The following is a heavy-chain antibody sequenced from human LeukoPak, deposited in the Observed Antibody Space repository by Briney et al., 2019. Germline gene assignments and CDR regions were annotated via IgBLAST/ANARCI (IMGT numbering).Heavy chain of an antibody. CDR3: ARYILTGYYNDAFDI. J-gene: IGHJ3*02. V-gene: IGHV1-69*13. CDR1: GYTFTSYA. Sequence: ASVTVSCKASGYTFTSYAISWVRQAPGQGLEWMGGIIPIFGTANYAQKFQGRVTITADESTSTAYMELSSLRSEDTAVYYCARYILTGYYNDAFDIWGQGTMVTVSS. D-gene: IGHD3-9*01. CDR2: IIPIFGTA.